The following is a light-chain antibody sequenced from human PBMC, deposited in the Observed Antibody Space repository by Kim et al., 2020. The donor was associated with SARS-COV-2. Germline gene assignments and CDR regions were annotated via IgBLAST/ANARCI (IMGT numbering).Light chain of an antibody. CDR2: VGTGVIVG. CDR1: SGYSNYQ. V-gene: IGLV9-49*01. J-gene: IGLJ3*02. CDR3: GADHGSGSNFVWV. Sequence: CTLSSGYSNYQVGWYEQRLGKGPRFVMRVGTGVIVGSKGDGIPDRFSVLGSGLNRYLTIKNVQEEDESDFHCGADHGSGSNFVWVFGGGTQLTVL.